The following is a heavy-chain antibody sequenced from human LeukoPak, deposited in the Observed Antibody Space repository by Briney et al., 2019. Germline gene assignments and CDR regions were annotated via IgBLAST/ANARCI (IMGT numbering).Heavy chain of an antibody. CDR2: INHSGST. D-gene: IGHD3-22*01. CDR1: GGSFSGYY. Sequence: PSETLSLTRAVYGGSFSGYYWSWIRQPPGKGLEWIGEINHSGSTNYNPSLKGRVTISVDTSKNQFSLKLSSVTAADTAVYYCARGRFSYDSSGYYPFVYFDYWGQGTLVTVSS. J-gene: IGHJ4*02. CDR3: ARGRFSYDSSGYYPFVYFDY. V-gene: IGHV4-34*01.